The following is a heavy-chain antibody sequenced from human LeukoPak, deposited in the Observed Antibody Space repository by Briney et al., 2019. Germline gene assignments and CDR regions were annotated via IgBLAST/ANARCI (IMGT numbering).Heavy chain of an antibody. J-gene: IGHJ6*03. D-gene: IGHD6-6*01. CDR2: IYSSGST. CDR3: ASHEYYYYSYMDV. Sequence: SETLSLTCTVSGGSISSYYWSWIRQPPGKGLEWIGYIYSSGSTNYNPSLKSRVTISVDTSKNQFSLKLSSVTAADTAVYYCASHEYYYYSYMDVWGKGTTVAVSS. V-gene: IGHV4-4*09. CDR1: GGSISSYY.